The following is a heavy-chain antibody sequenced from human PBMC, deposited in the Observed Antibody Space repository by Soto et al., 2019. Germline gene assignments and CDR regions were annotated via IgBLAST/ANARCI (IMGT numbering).Heavy chain of an antibody. V-gene: IGHV3-21*01. D-gene: IGHD4-17*01. CDR1: GFTFSSYS. Sequence: GGSLRLSCAASGFTFSSYSMNWVRQAPGKGLEWVSSISSSSSYIYSADSVKGRFTISRDNAKNSLYLQMNSLRAEDTAVYYCARSSYGGPARSFDYWGQGTLVTVSS. CDR2: ISSSSSYI. J-gene: IGHJ4*02. CDR3: ARSSYGGPARSFDY.